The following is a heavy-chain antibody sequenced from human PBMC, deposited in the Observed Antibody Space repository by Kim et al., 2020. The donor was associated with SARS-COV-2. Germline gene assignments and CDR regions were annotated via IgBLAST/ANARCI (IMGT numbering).Heavy chain of an antibody. D-gene: IGHD3-22*01. J-gene: IGHJ4*02. CDR3: AKGKLSWLLLYFDY. Sequence: GGSLRLSCAASGFTFSSYAMSWVRQAPGKGLEWVSAISGSGGSTYYTDSVKGRFTISRDNSKNTLYLQMNSLRAEDTAVYYCAKGKLSWLLLYFDYWGQGTLVTVSS. CDR2: ISGSGGST. CDR1: GFTFSSYA. V-gene: IGHV3-23*01.